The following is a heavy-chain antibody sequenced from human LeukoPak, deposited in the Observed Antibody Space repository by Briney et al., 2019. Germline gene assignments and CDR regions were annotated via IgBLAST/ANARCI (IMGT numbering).Heavy chain of an antibody. V-gene: IGHV3-9*01. CDR1: GFTFDDYA. Sequence: GRSLRLSCAASGFTFDDYAMHWVRQAPGRGLEWVSGISWNGGGIAYVDSMKGRFTISRDNAKNSLYLQMNSLRPEDTALYYCAKDWQLVSTAYYFEYWGQGTLVTVSS. CDR3: AKDWQLVSTAYYFEY. CDR2: ISWNGGGI. J-gene: IGHJ4*02. D-gene: IGHD6-13*01.